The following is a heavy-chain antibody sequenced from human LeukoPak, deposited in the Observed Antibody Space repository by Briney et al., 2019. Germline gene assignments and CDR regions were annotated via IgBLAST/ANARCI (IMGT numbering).Heavy chain of an antibody. V-gene: IGHV3-9*01. CDR1: GFTFDDHA. CDR2: ISWNSGSI. J-gene: IGHJ6*03. D-gene: IGHD3-9*01. Sequence: GRSLRLSCAASGFTFDDHAMHWVRHAPGKGLEWVSGISWNSGSIGYADSVKGRFTISRDNAKNSLYLQMNSLRAEDTALYYCAEAGYFVTWGYYYMDVWGKGTTVTVSS. CDR3: AEAGYFVTWGYYYMDV.